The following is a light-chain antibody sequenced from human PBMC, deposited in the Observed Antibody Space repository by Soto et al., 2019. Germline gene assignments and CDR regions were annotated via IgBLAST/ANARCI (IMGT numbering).Light chain of an antibody. CDR1: QSLSSD. CDR3: QQRSNWPPLT. CDR2: DAS. V-gene: IGKV3-11*01. Sequence: EIVLTQSPSTLSLSPGRRATFACRASQSLSSDLVWYQQKPGQAPRLLXYDASNRATGIPARFSGSGSGTDFTLTISSLEPEDFAVYYGQQRSNWPPLTFGGGTKVDIK. J-gene: IGKJ4*01.